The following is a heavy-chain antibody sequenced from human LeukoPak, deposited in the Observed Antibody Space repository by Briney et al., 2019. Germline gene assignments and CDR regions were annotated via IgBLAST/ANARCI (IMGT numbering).Heavy chain of an antibody. Sequence: GGSLRLSCAASGFTFDDYAMHWVRQAPGKGLEWVSGISWNSGSIGYADSVKGRFTISRDNAKNSLYLQMNSLRAEDTAVYYCASGTVVTPWVDAFDIWGQGTMVTVSS. J-gene: IGHJ3*02. CDR2: ISWNSGSI. CDR1: GFTFDDYA. D-gene: IGHD4-23*01. V-gene: IGHV3-9*01. CDR3: ASGTVVTPWVDAFDI.